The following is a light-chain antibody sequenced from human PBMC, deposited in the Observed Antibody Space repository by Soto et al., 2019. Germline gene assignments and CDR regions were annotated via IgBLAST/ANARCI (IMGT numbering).Light chain of an antibody. V-gene: IGLV2-8*01. J-gene: IGLJ1*01. Sequence: QSALTQPPSASGSAGQSVTISCTGTSSDVGGYNYVSWYQQHPGNAPKLMIYEVSKRPSGVPDRFSGSKSGNTASLTVSGLQAEDEADYYCSSYAGSLYVFGTGTKLTVL. CDR2: EVS. CDR3: SSYAGSLYV. CDR1: SSDVGGYNY.